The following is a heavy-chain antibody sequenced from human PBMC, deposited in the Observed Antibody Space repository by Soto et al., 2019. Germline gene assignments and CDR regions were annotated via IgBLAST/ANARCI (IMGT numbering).Heavy chain of an antibody. CDR1: GFTFSSYA. Sequence: LRLSCAASGFTFSSYAMHWVRQAPGKGLEWVAVISYDGSNKYYADSVKGLFTISRDNSKNTLYLQMNSLRAEDTAVYYCARDGRYYYDSSGYYGFDPWGQGTLVTVSS. CDR2: ISYDGSNK. V-gene: IGHV3-30-3*01. J-gene: IGHJ5*02. CDR3: ARDGRYYYDSSGYYGFDP. D-gene: IGHD3-22*01.